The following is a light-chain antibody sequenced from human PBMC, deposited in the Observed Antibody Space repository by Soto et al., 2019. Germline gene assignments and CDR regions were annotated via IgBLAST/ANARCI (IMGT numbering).Light chain of an antibody. V-gene: IGKV3-15*01. CDR2: GAS. Sequence: EIVMTQSPATLSVSPGERATLSCRANQSVRSNLAWYQQKPGQAPSLLIYGASTRATGVPARFSGSGSGTEFTLSISSLQSEDFAVYYCQQFTMWPYTFGQGTKVEI. CDR1: QSVRSN. CDR3: QQFTMWPYT. J-gene: IGKJ2*01.